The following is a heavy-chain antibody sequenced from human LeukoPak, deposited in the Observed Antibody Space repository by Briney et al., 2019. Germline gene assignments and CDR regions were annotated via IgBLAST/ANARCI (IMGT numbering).Heavy chain of an antibody. J-gene: IGHJ1*01. CDR2: ISSSSSTI. V-gene: IGHV3-48*01. Sequence: GGSLRLSCAASGFTFSSYSMNWVRQAPGKGLEWVSYISSSSSTIYYADSVKGRFTISRDNAKNSLYLQMNSLRAEDTAVYYCSRVGQGYSGPYEGIYFQQWGQGTLVTVSS. D-gene: IGHD6-13*01. CDR3: SRVGQGYSGPYEGIYFQQ. CDR1: GFTFSSYS.